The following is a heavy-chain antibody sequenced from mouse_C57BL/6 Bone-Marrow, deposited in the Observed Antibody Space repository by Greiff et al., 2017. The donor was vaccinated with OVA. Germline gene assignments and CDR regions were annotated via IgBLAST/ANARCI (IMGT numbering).Heavy chain of an antibody. Sequence: VQLQQSGAELVRPGASVTLSCKASGYTFTDYEMHWVKQTPVHGLEWIGAIDPETGGTAYNQKFKGKAILTADKSSSTAYMALRSLTSEDSAVYYCTRRPYYSKEDYLDYWGQGTTLTVSS. CDR1: GYTFTDYE. J-gene: IGHJ2*01. CDR3: TRRPYYSKEDYLDY. CDR2: IDPETGGT. V-gene: IGHV1-15*01. D-gene: IGHD2-5*01.